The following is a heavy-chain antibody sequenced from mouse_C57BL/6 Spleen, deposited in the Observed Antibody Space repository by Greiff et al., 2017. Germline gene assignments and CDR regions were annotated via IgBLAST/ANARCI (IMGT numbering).Heavy chain of an antibody. CDR2: IYPGDGDT. CDR3: AREGTVVAPGYFDV. Sequence: QVQLQQSGPELVKPGASVKISCKASGYAFSSSWMNWVKQRPGKGLEWIGRIYPGDGDTNYNGKFKGKATLTADKSSSTAYMQLSSLTSEDSAVYFCAREGTVVAPGYFDVWGTGTTVTVSS. D-gene: IGHD1-1*01. CDR1: GYAFSSSW. V-gene: IGHV1-82*01. J-gene: IGHJ1*03.